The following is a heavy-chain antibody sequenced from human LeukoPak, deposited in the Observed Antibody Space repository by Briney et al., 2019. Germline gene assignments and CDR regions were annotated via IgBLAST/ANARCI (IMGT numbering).Heavy chain of an antibody. V-gene: IGHV4-59*01. CDR2: IYYSGST. D-gene: IGHD2-2*01. J-gene: IGHJ5*02. CDR1: GGYISSYY. Sequence: SETLSLTCTVSGGYISSYYWSWIRQPPGKGLECIGYIYYSGSTNYNPSLKSRVTISVDTSKNQFSLKLSSVTAADTAVYYCARANIVVVPAAIRPDNWFDPWGQGTLVTVSS. CDR3: ARANIVVVPAAIRPDNWFDP.